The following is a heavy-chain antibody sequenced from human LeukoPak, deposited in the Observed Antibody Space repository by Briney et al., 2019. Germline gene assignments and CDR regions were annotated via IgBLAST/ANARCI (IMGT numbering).Heavy chain of an antibody. J-gene: IGHJ4*02. CDR3: ASNYDFWSGSYYFDY. Sequence: SVKVSCKASGGTFTSYAISWVRQAPGQGLEWMGRIIPIFGTANYAQKFQGRVTITTDESTSTAYMELSSLRSEDTAVYYCASNYDFWSGSYYFDYWGQGTLVTVSS. CDR1: GGTFTSYA. CDR2: IIPIFGTA. D-gene: IGHD3-3*01. V-gene: IGHV1-69*05.